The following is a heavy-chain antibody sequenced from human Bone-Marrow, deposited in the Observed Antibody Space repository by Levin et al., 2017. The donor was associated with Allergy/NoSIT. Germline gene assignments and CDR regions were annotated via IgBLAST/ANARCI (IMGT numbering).Heavy chain of an antibody. CDR1: GLTFSSYG. D-gene: IGHD1-7*01. Sequence: GGSLRLSCAASGLTFSSYGMHWVRQAPGKGLEWVAVIWYDGSNKYYADSVKGRFTISRDNSKNTLYLQMNSLRAEDTAVYYCARSVVTGTTLWGSNWFDPWGQGTLVTVSS. CDR2: IWYDGSNK. J-gene: IGHJ5*02. V-gene: IGHV3-33*01. CDR3: ARSVVTGTTLWGSNWFDP.